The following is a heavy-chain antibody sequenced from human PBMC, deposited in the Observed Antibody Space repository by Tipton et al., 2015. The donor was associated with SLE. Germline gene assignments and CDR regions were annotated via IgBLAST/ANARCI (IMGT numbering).Heavy chain of an antibody. CDR1: GGSISSGGYY. Sequence: TLSLTCTVSGGSISSGGYYWSWIRQHPGKGLEWIGYIYYSGSTNYNPSLKSRVTISVDTSKNQFSLKLSSVTAADTAVYYCARDSSGSYYDAFDIWGQGTMVTVSS. V-gene: IGHV4-61*08. CDR2: IYYSGST. CDR3: ARDSSGSYYDAFDI. D-gene: IGHD1-26*01. J-gene: IGHJ3*02.